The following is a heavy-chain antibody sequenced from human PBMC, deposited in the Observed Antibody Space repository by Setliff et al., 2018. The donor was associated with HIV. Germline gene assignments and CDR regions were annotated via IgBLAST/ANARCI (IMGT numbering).Heavy chain of an antibody. D-gene: IGHD6-19*01. V-gene: IGHV1-3*01. CDR1: GYTFTTYA. J-gene: IGHJ4*02. CDR2: INAGNGNT. Sequence: ASVKVSCKASGYTFTTYAIHWVRQAPGQRLEFMGWINAGNGNTKYSQRFQGRVTITRDTSATTAYMEVSSLRSEDTAVYYCARDEGSSGPRDHWGQGTLVTVSS. CDR3: ARDEGSSGPRDH.